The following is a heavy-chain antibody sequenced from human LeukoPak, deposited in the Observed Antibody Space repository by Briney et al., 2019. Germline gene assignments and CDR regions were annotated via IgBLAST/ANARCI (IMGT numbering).Heavy chain of an antibody. CDR1: GYTFTGYY. CDR2: ISAYNGNT. V-gene: IGHV1-18*04. CDR3: ARDSKELYFDY. Sequence: ASVKVSCKASGYTFTGYYMHWVRQAPGQGLEWMGRISAYNGNTNYAQKLQGRVTMTTDTSTSTAYMELRSLRSDDTAVYYCARDSKELYFDYWGQGTLVTVSS. D-gene: IGHD1-26*01. J-gene: IGHJ4*02.